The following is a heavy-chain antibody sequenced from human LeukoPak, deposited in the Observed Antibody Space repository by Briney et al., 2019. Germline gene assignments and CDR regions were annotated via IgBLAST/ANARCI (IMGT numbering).Heavy chain of an antibody. CDR1: GGSFNTYA. CDR2: IIHIGGIS. CDR3: AREGLYGTTQTYSYALDV. V-gene: IGHV1-69*04. J-gene: IGHJ6*01. D-gene: IGHD1-7*01. Sequence: GASVTVSCKASGGSFNTYAMSWVRQAPGQGLEWRGRIIHIGGISKYAQKFQGRVTINADKSANTVYMELSSLRSEDTALYYCAREGLYGTTQTYSYALDVWGQGATVTVSS.